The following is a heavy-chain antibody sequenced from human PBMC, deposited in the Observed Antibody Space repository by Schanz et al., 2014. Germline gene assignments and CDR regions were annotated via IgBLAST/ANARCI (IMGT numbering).Heavy chain of an antibody. Sequence: QVQLVQSGAEVKKPGSPVKVSCKSSGGTFSSFGINWVRQAPGQGLEWMGRIIPSLGLAKYEQKFQDKVTITADTSTTTAYMELSGLRSDDTAVYYCARDGPYYDFLYGMDVWGQGTTVTVSS. V-gene: IGHV1-69*04. CDR1: GGTFSSFG. D-gene: IGHD3-3*01. CDR3: ARDGPYYDFLYGMDV. CDR2: IIPSLGLA. J-gene: IGHJ6*02.